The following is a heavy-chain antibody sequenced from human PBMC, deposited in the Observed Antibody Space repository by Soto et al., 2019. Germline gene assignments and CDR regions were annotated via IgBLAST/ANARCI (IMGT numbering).Heavy chain of an antibody. J-gene: IGHJ4*02. V-gene: IGHV3-30-3*01. CDR1: GFTFRSYA. CDR2: ISYDGSNK. D-gene: IGHD2-15*01. Sequence: QVQLVESGGGVVQPGRSLRLSCAASGFTFRSYAMHWVRQAPGKGLEWVAVISYDGSNKYYADSVKGRFTISRDNSKNTLYLQMNSLRAEDTAVYYCARDPGICGGGSCGVDYWGQGTLVTVSS. CDR3: ARDPGICGGGSCGVDY.